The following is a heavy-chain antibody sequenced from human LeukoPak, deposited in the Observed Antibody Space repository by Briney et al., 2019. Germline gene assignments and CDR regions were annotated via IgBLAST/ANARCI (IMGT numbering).Heavy chain of an antibody. V-gene: IGHV1-2*02. CDR1: GYTFTSYD. CDR2: MNPNSGGT. Sequence: ASVKVSCKASGYTFTSYDINWVRQATGQGLEWMGWMNPNSGGTNYAQKFQGRVTMTRDTSISTAYMELSRLRSDDTAVYYCARGYSGYGGGNWFDPWGQGTLVTVSS. J-gene: IGHJ5*02. D-gene: IGHD5-12*01. CDR3: ARGYSGYGGGNWFDP.